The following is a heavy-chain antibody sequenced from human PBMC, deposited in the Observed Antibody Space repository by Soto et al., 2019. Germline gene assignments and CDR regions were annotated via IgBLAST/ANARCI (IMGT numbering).Heavy chain of an antibody. D-gene: IGHD6-13*01. CDR2: MSYDGTKE. CDR3: AKEYGSTWIDH. CDR1: XXTXXXXG. Sequence: QVELVESGGGXXXXXXXXRLSXXASXXTXXXXGMHWVRQAPGKGLEWVAAMSYDGTKEYYVDSVKGRFTISRDNSRNTLFRQLNSLRAEDTAVYYCAKEYGSTWIDHWGQGTLVTVSS. J-gene: IGHJ4*02. V-gene: IGHV3-30*18.